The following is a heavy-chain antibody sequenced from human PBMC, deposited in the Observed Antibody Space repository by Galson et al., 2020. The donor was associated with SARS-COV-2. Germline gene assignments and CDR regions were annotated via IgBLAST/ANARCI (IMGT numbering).Heavy chain of an antibody. V-gene: IGHV1-18*01. CDR2: ISAYNGNT. D-gene: IGHD6-6*01. J-gene: IGHJ6*02. CDR1: GYTFTSYG. Sequence: ASVKVSCKASGYTFTSYGISWVRQAPGQGLEWMGWISAYNGNTNYAQKLQGRVTMTTDTSTSTAYMELRSLRSDDTAVYYCARDPKTRYSSSSYYGMDVWGQGTMVTVSS. CDR3: ARDPKTRYSSSSYYGMDV.